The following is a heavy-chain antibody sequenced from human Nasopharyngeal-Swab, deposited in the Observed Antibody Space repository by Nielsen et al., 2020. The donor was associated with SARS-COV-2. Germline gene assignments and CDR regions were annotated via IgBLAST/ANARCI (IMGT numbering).Heavy chain of an antibody. J-gene: IGHJ6*03. CDR2: ISGSGGST. D-gene: IGHD3-3*01. Sequence: WIPQPPGKGLEWVSAISGSGGSTYYADSVKGRFIISRDNSKNTLYLQMNSLRAEDTAVYYCAKDLKPMYYDFWSGYYTDYYYYMDVWGKGTTVTVSS. V-gene: IGHV3-23*01. CDR3: AKDLKPMYYDFWSGYYTDYYYYMDV.